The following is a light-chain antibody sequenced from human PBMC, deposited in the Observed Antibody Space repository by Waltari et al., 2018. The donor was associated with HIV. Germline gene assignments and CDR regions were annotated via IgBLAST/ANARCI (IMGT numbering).Light chain of an antibody. V-gene: IGLV2-14*01. CDR1: RSDVGGSNY. CDR2: HVS. CDR3: SSYTSSSTWV. J-gene: IGLJ3*02. Sequence: QSALTQPASVSGSPGQSITISCTGTRSDVGGSNYVPWYQQHPGKAPKLMIYHVSNRPSGVSNRFSGSKSGNTASLTISGLQAEDEADYYCSSYTSSSTWVFGGGTKLTVL.